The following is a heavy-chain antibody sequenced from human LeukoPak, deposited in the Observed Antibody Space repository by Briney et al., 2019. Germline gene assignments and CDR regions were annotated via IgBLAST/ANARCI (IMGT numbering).Heavy chain of an antibody. CDR3: VRDNYGGILDF. V-gene: IGHV3-30*04. J-gene: IGHJ4*02. Sequence: GGSLRLSCAASGFTFTRYTMHWVRQAPGKGLEWVAVVLYDGSKKYYADSVKGRFTLSRDNSKNTLSLQMTTLRPDDTAVYYCVRDNYGGILDFWGQGTLVTVSS. CDR1: GFTFTRYT. D-gene: IGHD2-21*01. CDR2: VLYDGSKK.